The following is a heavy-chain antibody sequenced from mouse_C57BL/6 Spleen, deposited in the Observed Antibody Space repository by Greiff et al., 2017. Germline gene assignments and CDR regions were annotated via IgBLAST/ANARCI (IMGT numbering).Heavy chain of an antibody. CDR1: GYTFTSYW. CDR2: INPSNGGT. V-gene: IGHV1-53*01. CDR3: AIDYGSRTLFDY. Sequence: QVHVKQSGTELVKPGASVKLSCKASGYTFTSYWMHWVKQRPGQGLEWIGNINPSNGGTNYNEKFKSTATLTVDNSSSTAYMQLSSLTSEDSAVYYCAIDYGSRTLFDYWGQGTTLTVSS. D-gene: IGHD1-1*01. J-gene: IGHJ2*01.